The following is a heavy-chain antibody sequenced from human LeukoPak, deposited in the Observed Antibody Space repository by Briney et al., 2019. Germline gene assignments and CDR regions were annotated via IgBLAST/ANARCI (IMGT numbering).Heavy chain of an antibody. CDR3: ARVDTVMAYYFDL. Sequence: GGSLRLSCAASGFTVSTNCMTWVRQAPGKGLEWVSTIYSGGTTYYADSVMGRFTISRHNSRNTLYLQMNSLRAEDTAVYYCARVDTVMAYYFDLWGQETLVTVSS. V-gene: IGHV3-53*04. CDR2: IYSGGTT. CDR1: GFTVSTNC. J-gene: IGHJ4*02. D-gene: IGHD5-18*01.